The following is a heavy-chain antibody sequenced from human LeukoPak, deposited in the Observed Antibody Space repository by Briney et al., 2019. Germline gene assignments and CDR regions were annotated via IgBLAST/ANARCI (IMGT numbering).Heavy chain of an antibody. J-gene: IGHJ3*01. CDR1: GYSISSGYY. CDR3: ARISSSNWYNERGAFDV. CDR2: INHSGST. Sequence: SETLSLTCTVSGYSISSGYYWSWIRQPPGKGLEWIGEINHSGSTNYNPSLKSRVTISVDTSKNQFSLKLSSVTAADTAVYYCARISSSNWYNERGAFDVWGQGTMVTVSS. D-gene: IGHD6-13*01. V-gene: IGHV4-38-2*02.